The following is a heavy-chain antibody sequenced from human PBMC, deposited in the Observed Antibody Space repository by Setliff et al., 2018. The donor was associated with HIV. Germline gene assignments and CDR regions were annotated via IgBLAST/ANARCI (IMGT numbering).Heavy chain of an antibody. V-gene: IGHV1-3*01. CDR3: ARIPTGGAFDI. J-gene: IGHJ3*02. Sequence: GASVKVSCKASGYTFSRYAMHWVRQAPRQRLEWMGWINAGNGNTKYSQKFQGRVTITTDESTNTAYMELSRLRSEDTAVYYCARIPTGGAFDIWGQGTVVTVS. D-gene: IGHD7-27*01. CDR1: GYTFSRYA. CDR2: INAGNGNT.